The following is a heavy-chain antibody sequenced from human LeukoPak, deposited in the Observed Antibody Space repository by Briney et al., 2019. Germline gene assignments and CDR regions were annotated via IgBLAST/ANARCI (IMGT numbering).Heavy chain of an antibody. J-gene: IGHJ4*02. D-gene: IGHD6-19*01. CDR2: ISSGSTI. CDR3: ARRSSGWFDY. V-gene: IGHV3-11*01. CDR1: GFTFSDYY. Sequence: GGSLRLSCAASGFTFSDYYMSWIRQAPGKGLEWVSYISSGSTIYYADSVKGRFTISRDNAKNSLYLQMNSLRAEDTAVYYCARRSSGWFDYWGQGTLVTVSS.